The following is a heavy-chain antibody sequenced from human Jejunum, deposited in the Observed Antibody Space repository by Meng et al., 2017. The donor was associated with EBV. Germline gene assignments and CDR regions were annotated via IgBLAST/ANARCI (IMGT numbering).Heavy chain of an antibody. CDR1: GGSVSSGTYY. J-gene: IGHJ4*02. CDR3: ARNWNF. CDR2: IYNSGST. V-gene: IGHV4-61*01. D-gene: IGHD1-1*01. Sequence: QVQRQASGPGLVKPSETLSLTCTVSGGSVSSGTYYWTWIRQPPGKGLEWIGYIYNSGSTNYNPSLKSRVTISLDTSKNQFSLKLSSVTAADTAMYYCARNWNFWGQGTLVTVSS.